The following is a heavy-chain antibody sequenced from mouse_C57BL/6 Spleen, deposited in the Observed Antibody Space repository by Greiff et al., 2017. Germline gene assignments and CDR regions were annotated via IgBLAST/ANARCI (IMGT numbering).Heavy chain of an antibody. CDR1: GYTFTSYW. Sequence: QVQLQQPGAELVKPGASVKLSCKASGYTFTSYWMHWVKQRPGRGLEWIGRIDPNSGGTKYNEKFKSKATLTVDKPSSTAYMPLSSLTSEDSAVYYCARRGNYYDAPFDYWGQGTTLTVSS. CDR3: ARRGNYYDAPFDY. CDR2: IDPNSGGT. D-gene: IGHD2-4*01. J-gene: IGHJ2*01. V-gene: IGHV1-72*01.